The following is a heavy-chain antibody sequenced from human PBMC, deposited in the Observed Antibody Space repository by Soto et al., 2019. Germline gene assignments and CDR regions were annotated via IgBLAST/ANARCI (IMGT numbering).Heavy chain of an antibody. D-gene: IGHD3-10*01. CDR2: IYYSGST. CDR3: ARAPFRVRGVIQTHNWFDP. V-gene: IGHV4-31*03. J-gene: IGHJ5*02. CDR1: GGSISSGGYY. Sequence: SETLSLTCTVSGGSISSGGYYWSWIRQHPGKGLEWIGYIYYSGSTYYNPSLKSRVTISVDTSKNQFSLKLSSVTAADTAVYYCARAPFRVRGVIQTHNWFDPWGQGTLVTVSS.